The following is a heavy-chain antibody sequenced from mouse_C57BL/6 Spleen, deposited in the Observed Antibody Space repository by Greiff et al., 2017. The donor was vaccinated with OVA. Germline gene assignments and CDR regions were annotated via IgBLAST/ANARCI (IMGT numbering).Heavy chain of an antibody. V-gene: IGHV5-12*01. CDR1: GFTFSDYY. CDR3: ARPWAGYFDV. J-gene: IGHJ1*03. Sequence: EVQRVESGGGLVQPGGSLKLSCAASGFTFSDYYMYWVRQTPEKRLEWVAYISNGGGSTYYPDTVKGRFTISRDNAKNTLYLQMSRLKSEDTAMYYCARPWAGYFDVWGTGTTVTVSS. D-gene: IGHD4-1*01. CDR2: ISNGGGST.